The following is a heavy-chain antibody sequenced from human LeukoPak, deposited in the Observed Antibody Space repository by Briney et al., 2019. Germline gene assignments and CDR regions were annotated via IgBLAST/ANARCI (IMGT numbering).Heavy chain of an antibody. Sequence: ASVKVSCKASGYTFTGYYMHWVRQAPGQGLEWMGWINPNSGGTNYAQKFQGRVAMTRGTSISTAYMELSRLRSDDTAVYYCARPSIAAETWFDPWGQGTLVTVSS. CDR1: GYTFTGYY. CDR3: ARPSIAAETWFDP. V-gene: IGHV1-2*02. J-gene: IGHJ5*02. CDR2: INPNSGGT. D-gene: IGHD6-13*01.